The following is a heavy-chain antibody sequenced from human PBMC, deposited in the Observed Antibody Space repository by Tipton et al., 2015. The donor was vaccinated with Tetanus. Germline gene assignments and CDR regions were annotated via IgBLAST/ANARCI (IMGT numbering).Heavy chain of an antibody. V-gene: IGHV4-34*01. J-gene: IGHJ5*02. CDR2: INHRGGT. D-gene: IGHD6-19*01. CDR1: GGSMSGSGNY. CDR3: ASLPKHWLAPRGAP. Sequence: TLSLTCIVSGGSMSGSGNYWSWIRQPPGKGLEWIGEINHRGGTMYNPSLKSRVTISGDTSKNQFSLNLTSVTAADTAVYYCASLPKHWLAPRGAPWGQGTLVTVSS.